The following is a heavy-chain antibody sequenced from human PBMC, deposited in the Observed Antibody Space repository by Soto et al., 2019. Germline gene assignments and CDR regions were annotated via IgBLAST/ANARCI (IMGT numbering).Heavy chain of an antibody. CDR2: ISWDGSTT. V-gene: IGHV3-43D*04. D-gene: IGHD2-15*01. CDR1: GFTFDAYA. Sequence: VESGGVAVQPEGSLRLSCAASGFTFDAYAMHWVRQAPGKGLEWVSLISWDGSTTFYADSVKGRFTVSRDNSKNSLYLQMNRLRIEDTALYYCARDAPRYCSSSSCSTGFGPWGQVTMVTVTS. CDR3: ARDAPRYCSSSSCSTGFGP. J-gene: IGHJ5*02.